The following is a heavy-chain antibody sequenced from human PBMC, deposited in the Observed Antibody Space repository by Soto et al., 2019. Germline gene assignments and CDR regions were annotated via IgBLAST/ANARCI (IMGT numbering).Heavy chain of an antibody. J-gene: IGHJ4*02. CDR1: GFTFSSYW. D-gene: IGHD2-15*01. Sequence: EVQLLESGGGLVQPGGSLRLSCAASGFTFSSYWMHWVRQAPGKGLVWVSRINSDGSSTSYADSVKGRFTISRDNAKNTLYLQMSSLRAEDTAVYYCVRTSLVVAAATREDYWCQGTLVTVSS. V-gene: IGHV3-74*01. CDR2: INSDGSST. CDR3: VRTSLVVAAATREDY.